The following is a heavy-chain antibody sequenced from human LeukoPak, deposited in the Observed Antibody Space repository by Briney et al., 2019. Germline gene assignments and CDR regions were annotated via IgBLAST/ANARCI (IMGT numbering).Heavy chain of an antibody. V-gene: IGHV1-3*01. Sequence: ASVRVSCKASGYTFTSYAMHWVRQAPGQRLEWMGWINAGNGNTKYSQKFQGRVTITRDTSASTAYMELSSLRSEDTAVYYCARARTGIAAAGDFDYWAREPWSPSPQ. CDR2: INAGNGNT. D-gene: IGHD6-13*01. CDR1: GYTFTSYA. J-gene: IGHJ4*02. CDR3: ARARTGIAAAGDFDY.